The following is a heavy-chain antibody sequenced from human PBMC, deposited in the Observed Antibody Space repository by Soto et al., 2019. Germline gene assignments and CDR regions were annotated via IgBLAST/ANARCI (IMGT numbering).Heavy chain of an antibody. D-gene: IGHD3-10*01. V-gene: IGHV1-69*19. Sequence: QVQLVQSGAEMKKPGSSVKVSCQSSGGTFNTYAMNWVRQAPGQGPEWMGDISPMFGAANYAPKFQGRVTINTDGSTGTSYSQLSRLTSEGTALYFCAREVQVHTPAFGYGGQGTLVTVSS. CDR2: ISPMFGAA. CDR3: AREVQVHTPAFGY. J-gene: IGHJ4*02. CDR1: GGTFNTYA.